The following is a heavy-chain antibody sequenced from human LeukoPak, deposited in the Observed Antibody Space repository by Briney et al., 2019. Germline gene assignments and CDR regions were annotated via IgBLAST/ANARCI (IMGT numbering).Heavy chain of an antibody. J-gene: IGHJ4*02. CDR2: ISSSSSYI. CDR1: GFTFSSYS. V-gene: IGHV3-21*01. Sequence: GGSLRLSCAASGFTFSSYSMNWVRQAPGKGLEWVSSISSSSSYIYYADSVKGRFTISRDNSKNTLYLQMNSLRAEDTAVYYCARVEDGSGSSYFDYWGQGTLVTVSS. D-gene: IGHD3-10*01. CDR3: ARVEDGSGSSYFDY.